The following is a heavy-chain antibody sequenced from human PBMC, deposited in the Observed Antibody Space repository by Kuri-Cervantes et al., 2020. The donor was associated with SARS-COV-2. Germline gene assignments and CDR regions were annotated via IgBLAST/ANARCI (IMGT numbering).Heavy chain of an antibody. D-gene: IGHD6-19*01. CDR3: TTFPISRVAGTCDY. V-gene: IGHV3-15*01. CDR2: IKSKTDGGTT. J-gene: IGHJ4*02. CDR1: GFTFSNAW. Sequence: GESLKISCAASGFTFSNAWMSWVRQAPGKGLEWVGRIKSKTDGGTTDYAAPVKGKFTISRDDSKNTLDLQMISLKTEDTAVYYCTTFPISRVAGTCDYWGQGTMVTVSS.